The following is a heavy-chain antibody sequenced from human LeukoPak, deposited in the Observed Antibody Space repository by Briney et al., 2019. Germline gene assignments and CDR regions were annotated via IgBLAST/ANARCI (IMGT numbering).Heavy chain of an antibody. V-gene: IGHV3-66*01. CDR1: GFTVSSNY. CDR3: ARDYDFWNGTGMGV. CDR2: IYSGGST. D-gene: IGHD3-3*01. Sequence: PGGSLRLSCAASGFTVSSNYMSWVRQAPGKGLEWVSVIYSGGSTYYADSVKGRFTISRDNSKNTLYLQMNSLRAEDTAVYYCARDYDFWNGTGMGVWGQGTTVTVSS. J-gene: IGHJ6*02.